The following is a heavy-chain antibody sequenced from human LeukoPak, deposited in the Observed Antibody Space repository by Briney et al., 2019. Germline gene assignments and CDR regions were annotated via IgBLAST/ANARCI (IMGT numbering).Heavy chain of an antibody. Sequence: ASLKASCKVSGYTLTELSMHWVRQAPGKGLEWMGGFDPEDGETIYAQKFQGRVTMTRDTSISTAYMELSRLRSDDTAVYYCARWGDWARYAMDVWGQGTTVTVSS. CDR2: FDPEDGET. CDR1: GYTLTELS. J-gene: IGHJ6*02. V-gene: IGHV1-24*01. CDR3: ARWGDWARYAMDV. D-gene: IGHD5-24*01.